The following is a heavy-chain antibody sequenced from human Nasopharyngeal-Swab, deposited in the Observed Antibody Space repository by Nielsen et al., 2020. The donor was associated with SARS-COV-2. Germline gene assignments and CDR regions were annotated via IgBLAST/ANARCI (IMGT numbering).Heavy chain of an antibody. CDR1: GYTFTGYY. CDR3: ATGGIVTSNWFDP. Sequence: ASVKVSCKASGYTFTGYYMHWVRQAPGQGLEWMGRINPNSGGTNYAQKFQGRVTMTEDTSTDTAYMELSSLRSEDTAVYYCATGGIVTSNWFDPWGQGTLVTVSS. D-gene: IGHD3-10*01. CDR2: INPNSGGT. V-gene: IGHV1-2*06. J-gene: IGHJ5*02.